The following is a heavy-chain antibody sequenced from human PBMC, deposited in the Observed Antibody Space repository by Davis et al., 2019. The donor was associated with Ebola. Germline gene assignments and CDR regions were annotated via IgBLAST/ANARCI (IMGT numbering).Heavy chain of an antibody. Sequence: GESLKISCAASGFTFSSYGMHWVRQAPGKGLEWVAVISYDGSNKYYADSVKGRFTISRDNSKNTLYLQMNSLRAEDTAVYYRAGWSTAYYYGMDVWGQGTTVTVSS. CDR3: AGWSTAYYYGMDV. CDR1: GFTFSSYG. CDR2: ISYDGSNK. V-gene: IGHV3-30*03. J-gene: IGHJ6*02. D-gene: IGHD2-8*02.